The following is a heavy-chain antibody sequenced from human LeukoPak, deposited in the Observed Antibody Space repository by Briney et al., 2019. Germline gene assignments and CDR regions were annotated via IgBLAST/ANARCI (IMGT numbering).Heavy chain of an antibody. Sequence: PGGSLKLSCAASGFTFSSYAMSWVRQAPGKGLEWVSAISGSGGSTYYADSVKGRLTISRDNSKNTLYLQMNSLRAEDTAVYYCAKDRALSRDYYFDYWGQGTLVTVSS. CDR1: GFTFSSYA. CDR3: AKDRALSRDYYFDY. J-gene: IGHJ4*02. V-gene: IGHV3-23*01. CDR2: ISGSGGST. D-gene: IGHD2-2*01.